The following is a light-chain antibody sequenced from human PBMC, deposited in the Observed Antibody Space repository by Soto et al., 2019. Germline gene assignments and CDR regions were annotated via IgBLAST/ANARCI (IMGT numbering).Light chain of an antibody. CDR1: QSISSSY. V-gene: IGKV3-20*01. CDR2: GVS. J-gene: IGKJ1*01. CDR3: HQYGSTPRT. Sequence: EIVLTQSRGTLSLSPGERVTLSCRASQSISSSYLAWYQQKPGQAPRLLIYGVSSRATGIPDRFSGSGSGTDFTLTISRLEPEDFAVYYCHQYGSTPRTFGQGTKVEIK.